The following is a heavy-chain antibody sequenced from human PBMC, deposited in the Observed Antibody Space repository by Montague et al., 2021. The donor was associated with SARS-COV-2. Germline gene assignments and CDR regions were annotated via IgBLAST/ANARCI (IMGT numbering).Heavy chain of an antibody. D-gene: IGHD1-26*01. J-gene: IGHJ4*02. Sequence: SETLSLTCTVSGDSVSHDFWTWIRQPPGKGLEWIGYVYYSRRSSXRPSLRCRVSIAVDTSKNQFSLRLSTVTAADTAIYYCVRDPAPSGSGTFYDYWGQGTLVAAAS. CDR3: VRDPAPSGSGTFYDY. V-gene: IGHV4-59*02. CDR1: GDSVSHDF. CDR2: VYYSRRS.